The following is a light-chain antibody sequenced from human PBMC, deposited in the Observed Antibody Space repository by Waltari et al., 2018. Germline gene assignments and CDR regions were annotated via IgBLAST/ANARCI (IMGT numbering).Light chain of an antibody. V-gene: IGKV2D-29*01. CDR3: MRTLRLASFS. CDR2: DAS. J-gene: IGKJ4*01. CDR1: VLPGSGKSA. Sequence: VLPGSGKSAVDWYLPKPGQPPRLLIYDASKRFSGVPDRFSGSGSGTDVTLRISRLGAEDVGVYCCMRTLRLASFSFGGGTKVEIK.